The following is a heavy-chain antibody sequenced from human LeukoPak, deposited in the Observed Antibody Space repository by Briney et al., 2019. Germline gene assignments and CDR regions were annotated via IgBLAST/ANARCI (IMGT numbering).Heavy chain of an antibody. CDR1: GFTFSSYW. CDR2: IKQDGSEK. J-gene: IGHJ4*02. D-gene: IGHD3-22*01. V-gene: IGHV3-7*01. Sequence: SGGSLRLSCAASGFTFSSYWMSWVRQAPGKGLEWVANIKQDGSEKYYVDSVKGRFTISRDNAKNSLYLQMNSLRAEDTAVYYCARVVSGYYRYYFDYWGQGTLVTVSS. CDR3: ARVVSGYYRYYFDY.